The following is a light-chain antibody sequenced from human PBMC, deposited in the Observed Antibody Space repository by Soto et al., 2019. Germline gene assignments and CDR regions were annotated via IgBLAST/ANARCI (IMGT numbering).Light chain of an antibody. CDR2: YAA. V-gene: IGKV1-27*01. CDR3: QQYTKDTPGT. J-gene: IGKJ1*01. Sequence: DVQMTQSPSSLSASVGDRVTFTCRASQDISHYLAWYQQRPGKVPKLLIYYAANLQLGVPPRFSGSGSGTDFTLTISSLQPEDVGTYYCQQYTKDTPGTFGQGTKVDIK. CDR1: QDISHY.